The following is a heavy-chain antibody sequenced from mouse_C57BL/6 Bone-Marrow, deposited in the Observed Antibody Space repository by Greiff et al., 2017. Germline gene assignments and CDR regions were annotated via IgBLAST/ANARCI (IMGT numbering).Heavy chain of an antibody. CDR1: GFTFSSYA. Sequence: EVKLVESGGGLVKPGGSLQLSCAASGFTFSSYAMSWVRQTPEKRLEWVATISDGGSYTYYPDNVKGRFTISRDNAKNNLYLQMSHLKSEDTAMYYCARDDVVSHFDYWGQGTTLTVSS. CDR2: ISDGGSYT. CDR3: ARDDVVSHFDY. J-gene: IGHJ2*01. V-gene: IGHV5-4*01. D-gene: IGHD1-1*01.